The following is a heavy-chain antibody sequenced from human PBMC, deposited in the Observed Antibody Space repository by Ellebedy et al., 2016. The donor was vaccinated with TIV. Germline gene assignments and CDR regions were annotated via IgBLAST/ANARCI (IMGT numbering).Heavy chain of an antibody. CDR1: GYSISSGYY. V-gene: IGHV4-38-2*02. CDR2: IYHSGST. D-gene: IGHD3-16*01. CDR3: ARGGMANNGRSYWYFDL. J-gene: IGHJ2*01. Sequence: SETLSLXCTVSGYSISSGYYWGWIRQPPGKGLEWIGSIYHSGSTYYNPSLKSRVTISVDRSKNQFSLKLSSVTAADTAVYYCARGGMANNGRSYWYFDLWGRGTLVTVSS.